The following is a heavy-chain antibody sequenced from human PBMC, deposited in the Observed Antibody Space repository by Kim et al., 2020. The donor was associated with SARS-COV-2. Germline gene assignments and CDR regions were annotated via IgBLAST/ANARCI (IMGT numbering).Heavy chain of an antibody. CDR3: ARASAFHRFGELSYGMDV. Sequence: ASVKVSCKASGYTFTSYDINWVRQATGQGLEWMGWMNPNSGNTGYAQKFQGRVTMTRNTSISTAYMELSSLRSGDTAVYYCARASAFHRFGELSYGMDVWGQGNTVTLSS. CDR2: MNPNSGNT. V-gene: IGHV1-8*01. J-gene: IGHJ6*02. CDR1: GYTFTSYD. D-gene: IGHD3-10*01.